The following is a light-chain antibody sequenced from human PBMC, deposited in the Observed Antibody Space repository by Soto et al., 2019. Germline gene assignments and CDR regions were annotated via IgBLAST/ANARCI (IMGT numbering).Light chain of an antibody. CDR1: QSISNW. J-gene: IGKJ1*01. CDR3: QEYSSYTWT. CDR2: DAS. Sequence: DIQMTQSPSTLSASVGDRVTITCRASQSISNWLAWYQQKAGKVPKPLIYDASTLASGVPSRFSGSGSGTEFTLTISSLQPDDFATFYCQEYSSYTWTFGHGTKVE. V-gene: IGKV1-5*01.